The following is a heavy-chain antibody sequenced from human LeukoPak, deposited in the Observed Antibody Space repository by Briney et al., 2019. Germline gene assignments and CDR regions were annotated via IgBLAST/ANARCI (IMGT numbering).Heavy chain of an antibody. CDR1: GFTFSNSW. CDR3: ARGGAYCRGDCPLDAFDP. Sequence: GGSLRLSCAASGFTFSNSWMHWVRQAPGKGLEWVAHMSYDEGTKYYADSVKGRFTISRDNSKNTLYLQMNSLRAEDTAFYYCARGGAYCRGDCPLDAFDPWGQGTMVTVSS. V-gene: IGHV3-30-3*01. J-gene: IGHJ3*01. CDR2: MSYDEGTK. D-gene: IGHD2-21*02.